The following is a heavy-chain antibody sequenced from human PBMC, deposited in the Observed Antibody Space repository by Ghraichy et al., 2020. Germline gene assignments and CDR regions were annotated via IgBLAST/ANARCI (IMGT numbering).Heavy chain of an antibody. V-gene: IGHV4-59*08. CDR2: IYYSATT. CDR3: ARLGARTHAFDV. J-gene: IGHJ3*01. CDR1: GASISNYY. Sequence: SETLSLTCSVSGASISNYYWSWIWQPPGKGLEWIGYIYYSATTNYNHSLKSRVTMSADTSKNQFSLRLTSVTAAETSVYSCARLGARTHAFDVWGQGTMVTFSS. D-gene: IGHD3-16*01.